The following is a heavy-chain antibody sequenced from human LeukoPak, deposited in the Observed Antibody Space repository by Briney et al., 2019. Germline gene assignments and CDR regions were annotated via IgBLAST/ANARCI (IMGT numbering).Heavy chain of an antibody. CDR2: IYSSDNT. CDR1: GFTVSGNY. V-gene: IGHV3-53*01. Sequence: PGGSLRLSCAASGFTVSGNYMSWVRQAPGKGLEWVSVIYSSDNTYYIDSVKGRFTISRDNSKNTLYLQMNSLRAEDTAVYYCAKPGRAAAAIDYWGQGTLVTVSS. CDR3: AKPGRAAAAIDY. J-gene: IGHJ4*02. D-gene: IGHD6-13*01.